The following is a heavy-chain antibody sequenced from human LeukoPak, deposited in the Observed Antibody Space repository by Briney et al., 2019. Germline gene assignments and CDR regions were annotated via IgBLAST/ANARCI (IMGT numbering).Heavy chain of an antibody. CDR1: GFTLSNYW. Sequence: GGSLRLSCAASGFTLSNYWMNWVRQAPGEGLEWVANMKHDGSEKSYVDSVKGRFTISRDDAKNSLYLQMNSLRAEDTALYYCARSPYSGSYGPFDYWGQGTLVTVSS. J-gene: IGHJ4*02. CDR2: MKHDGSEK. D-gene: IGHD1-26*01. CDR3: ARSPYSGSYGPFDY. V-gene: IGHV3-7*04.